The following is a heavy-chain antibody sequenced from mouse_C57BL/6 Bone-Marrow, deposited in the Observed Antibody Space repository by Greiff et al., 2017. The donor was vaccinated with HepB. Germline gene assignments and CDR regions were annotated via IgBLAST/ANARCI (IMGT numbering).Heavy chain of an antibody. D-gene: IGHD2-4*01. V-gene: IGHV1-5*01. CDR3: TRSAYYDYDNY. CDR1: GYTFTSYW. J-gene: IGHJ2*01. Sequence: EVQLVESGTVLARPGASVKMSCKTSGYTFTSYWMHWVKQRPGQGLEWIGAIYPGNSDTSYNQKFKGKAKLTAVTSASTAYMELSSLTNADSSVYYCTRSAYYDYDNYWGQGTTLTVSS. CDR2: IYPGNSDT.